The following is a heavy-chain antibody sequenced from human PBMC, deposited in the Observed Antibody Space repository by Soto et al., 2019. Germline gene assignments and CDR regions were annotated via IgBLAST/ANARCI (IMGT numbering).Heavy chain of an antibody. J-gene: IGHJ4*02. Sequence: SETLSLTCAVYGGSFSGYYWSWIRQPPGKGLEWIGEINHSGSTNYNPSLKSRVTISVDTSKNQFSLKLSSVTAADTAVYYCASHDYGDFKMPPMVDYWGQGTLVTVSS. CDR3: ASHDYGDFKMPPMVDY. CDR2: INHSGST. D-gene: IGHD4-17*01. CDR1: GGSFSGYY. V-gene: IGHV4-34*01.